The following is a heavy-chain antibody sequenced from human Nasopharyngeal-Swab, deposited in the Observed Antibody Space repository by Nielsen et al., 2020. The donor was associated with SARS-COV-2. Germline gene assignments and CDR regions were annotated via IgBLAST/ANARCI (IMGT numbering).Heavy chain of an antibody. Sequence: GSLRLSCTVSGGSVSSGSYYWSWIRQPPGKGLEWIGYIYYSGSTNYNPSLKSRVTISVDTSKNQFSLKLSSVTAADTAVYYCAREGIITPDAFDIWGQGTMVTVSS. V-gene: IGHV4-61*01. D-gene: IGHD1-14*01. J-gene: IGHJ3*02. CDR2: IYYSGST. CDR1: GGSVSSGSYY. CDR3: AREGIITPDAFDI.